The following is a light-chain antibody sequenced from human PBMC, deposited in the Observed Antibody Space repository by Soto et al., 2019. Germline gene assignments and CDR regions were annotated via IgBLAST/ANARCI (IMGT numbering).Light chain of an antibody. V-gene: IGKV3-20*01. J-gene: IGKJ3*01. CDR1: QSVSSN. CDR2: GAS. Sequence: DIVLTQSPGTLSSSPGERATLSCRASQSVSSNLAWYQQKPGQAPRLLIYGASSRATDIPDRFSGSGSGTDFTLTIRRLGPEDFAVYYCQQYGSSPFTFGPGTKVDIK. CDR3: QQYGSSPFT.